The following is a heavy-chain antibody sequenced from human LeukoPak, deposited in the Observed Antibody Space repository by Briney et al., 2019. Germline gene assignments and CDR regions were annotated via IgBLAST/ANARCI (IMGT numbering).Heavy chain of an antibody. V-gene: IGHV4-39*01. D-gene: IGHD3-10*01. J-gene: IGHJ4*02. CDR2: IYYSGST. CDR3: ARSLSAAYYGSGSVDY. Sequence: SETLSLTCTVSGGSISSSTSYWVWIRQPPGKGLEWIGSIYYSGSTYYSPSLKSRVTVFVDTSENQFSLNLNSVTAADTAVYFCARSLSAAYYGSGSVDYWGQGTLVTVSS. CDR1: GGSISSSTSY.